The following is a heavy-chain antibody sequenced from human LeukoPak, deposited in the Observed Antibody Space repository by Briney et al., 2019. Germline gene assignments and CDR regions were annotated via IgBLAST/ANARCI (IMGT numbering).Heavy chain of an antibody. Sequence: GGSLRLSCAASGFTFSSYAMSWVRQAPGKGLEWVSAISGSGGSTYYADSVKGRFTISRDNAKNSLYLQMNSLRAEDTAVYYCARVGDSFDAFDIWGQGTMVTVSS. J-gene: IGHJ3*02. CDR1: GFTFSSYA. CDR3: ARVGDSFDAFDI. CDR2: ISGSGGST. V-gene: IGHV3-23*01. D-gene: IGHD2-15*01.